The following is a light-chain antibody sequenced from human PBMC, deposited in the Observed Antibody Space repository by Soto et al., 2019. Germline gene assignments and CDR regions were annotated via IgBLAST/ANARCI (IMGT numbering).Light chain of an antibody. Sequence: QSALTQPRSVSGSPGQSVTISCTGTGSDVGGYDYVSWFQHHPGKVPKLMIYDVTKRPSGVPDRFSASKSGNTASLTISGLQAEDEADYYCCSYGGYFWVFGGGTQLTVL. CDR2: DVT. J-gene: IGLJ3*02. CDR1: GSDVGGYDY. V-gene: IGLV2-11*01. CDR3: CSYGGYFWV.